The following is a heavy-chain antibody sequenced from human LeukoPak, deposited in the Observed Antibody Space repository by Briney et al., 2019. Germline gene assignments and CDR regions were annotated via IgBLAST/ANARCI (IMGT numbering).Heavy chain of an antibody. CDR2: VSHSGST. CDR3: ARRRNWNDVLDY. J-gene: IGHJ4*02. D-gene: IGHD1-1*01. V-gene: IGHV4-34*01. Sequence: PSETLSLTCAVYGGSFTDYYWTWIRQPPGKGLXXVGEVSHSGSTNYNPSLKSRVTISVDTSKNQFSLKVRSVTAADTAVYYCARRRNWNDVLDYWGQGTLVTVSP. CDR1: GGSFTDYY.